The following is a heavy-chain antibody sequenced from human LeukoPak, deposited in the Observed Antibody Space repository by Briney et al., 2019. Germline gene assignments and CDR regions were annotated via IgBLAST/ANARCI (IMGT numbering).Heavy chain of an antibody. CDR2: TYHSGST. CDR1: GYSISSGYY. CDR3: ASLTTADAFDI. D-gene: IGHD3-22*01. J-gene: IGHJ3*02. V-gene: IGHV4-38-2*02. Sequence: SETLSLTCTVSGYSISSGYYWGWIRQPPGKGLEWIGSTYHSGSTYYNPSLKSRVTISVDTSKNQFSLKLSSVTAADTAVFYCASLTTADAFDIWGQGTMVTVSS.